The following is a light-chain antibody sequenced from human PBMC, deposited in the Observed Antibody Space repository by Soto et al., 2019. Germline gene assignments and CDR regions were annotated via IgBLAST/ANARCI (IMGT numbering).Light chain of an antibody. V-gene: IGKV3-15*01. Sequence: EIVLTQSPGTLSLSPGERATLSCRASQSVSIDLAWYQHKPGQAPRLLIYGASTRATGVPVRSSGSGSGTEFTLTISSLQSEDFAVYYCQHYNHWPLTFGGGTKVDIK. CDR2: GAS. CDR1: QSVSID. J-gene: IGKJ4*01. CDR3: QHYNHWPLT.